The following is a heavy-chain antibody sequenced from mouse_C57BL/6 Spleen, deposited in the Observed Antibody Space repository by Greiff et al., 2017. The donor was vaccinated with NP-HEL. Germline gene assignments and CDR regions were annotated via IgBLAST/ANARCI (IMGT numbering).Heavy chain of an antibody. Sequence: EVQVVESEGGLVQPGSSMKLSCTASGFTFSDYYMAWVRQVPEKGLEWVANINYDGSSTYYLDSLKSRFIISRDNAKNILYLQMSSLKSEDTATYYCAREGDYYGSSYVDYWGQGTTLTVSS. D-gene: IGHD1-1*01. J-gene: IGHJ2*01. V-gene: IGHV5-16*01. CDR3: AREGDYYGSSYVDY. CDR1: GFTFSDYY. CDR2: INYDGSST.